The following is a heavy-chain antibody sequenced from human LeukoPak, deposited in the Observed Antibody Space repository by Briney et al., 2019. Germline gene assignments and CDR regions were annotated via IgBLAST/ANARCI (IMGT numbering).Heavy chain of an antibody. D-gene: IGHD3-22*01. CDR2: IRNDGSNK. CDR1: GFTFSSYW. V-gene: IGHV3-7*01. J-gene: IGHJ4*02. Sequence: GGSLRLSCAASGFTFSSYWMSWVRQAPGKGVEWVANIRNDGSNKYYVDSVKGRFTISRDNTRNSLYLYMSSLRVDDTAVYYCATSHDSSGNCRGQGALVTVSS. CDR3: ATSHDSSGNC.